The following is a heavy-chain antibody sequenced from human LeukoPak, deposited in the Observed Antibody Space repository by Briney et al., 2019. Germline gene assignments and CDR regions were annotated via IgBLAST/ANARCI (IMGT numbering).Heavy chain of an antibody. CDR2: IYSSETT. J-gene: IGHJ6*03. Sequence: SETLSLTCTVSGVSVSSSSYYWYWIRQPPGKGLEWIGNIYSSETTKYNPSLRSRATISGDTSKNQFSLKLSSVTAADTAVYYCARHFPYCGGDCPYYYMDVWGKGTTVTVSS. V-gene: IGHV4-61*01. CDR3: ARHFPYCGGDCPYYYMDV. CDR1: GVSVSSSSYY. D-gene: IGHD2-21*02.